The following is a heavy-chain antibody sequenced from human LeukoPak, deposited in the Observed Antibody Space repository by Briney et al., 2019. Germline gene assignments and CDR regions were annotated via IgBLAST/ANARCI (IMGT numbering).Heavy chain of an antibody. J-gene: IGHJ6*02. CDR2: ISAYNGNT. CDR1: GYTFTSYG. CDR3: ARISSGWYRYYYYGMDV. Sequence: ASVKVSCKASGYTFTSYGISWVRQAPGQGLEWMGWISAYNGNTNYAQKLQGRVTMTTDTSTSTAYMELSSLRSEDTAVYYCARISSGWYRYYYYGMDVWGQGTTVTVSS. V-gene: IGHV1-18*01. D-gene: IGHD6-19*01.